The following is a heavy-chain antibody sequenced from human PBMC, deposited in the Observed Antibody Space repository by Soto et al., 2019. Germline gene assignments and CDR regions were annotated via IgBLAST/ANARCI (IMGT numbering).Heavy chain of an antibody. CDR3: AKSPRYCGGDCYYGMDV. Sequence: RRLSCAASGFTFSSYGMHWVRQAPGKGLEWVAVISYDGSNKYYADSVKGRFTISRDNSKNTLYLQMNSLRAEDTAVYYCAKSPRYCGGDCYYGMDVWGQGTTVTVSS. J-gene: IGHJ6*02. CDR2: ISYDGSNK. V-gene: IGHV3-30*18. D-gene: IGHD2-21*01. CDR1: GFTFSSYG.